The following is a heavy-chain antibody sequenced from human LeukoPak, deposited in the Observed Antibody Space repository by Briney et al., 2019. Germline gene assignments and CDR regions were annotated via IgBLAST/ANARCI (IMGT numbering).Heavy chain of an antibody. CDR1: GGSISSYY. Sequence: SETLSLTCTVSGGSISSYYWSWIRQPPGKGLEWIGYIYYSGSTNYNPSLKSRVPISVDTSKNQFSLKLSSVTAADTAVYYCARLYMTYFDYWGQGTLVTVSS. CDR3: ARLYMTYFDY. D-gene: IGHD1-14*01. V-gene: IGHV4-59*08. J-gene: IGHJ4*02. CDR2: IYYSGST.